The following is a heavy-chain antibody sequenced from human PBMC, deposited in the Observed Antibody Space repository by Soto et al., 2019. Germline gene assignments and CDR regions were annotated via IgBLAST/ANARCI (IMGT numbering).Heavy chain of an antibody. Sequence: PSETLSLTCTVSGGSISSYYWSWIRQPPGKGLEWIGYIYYSGSTNYNPSLKSRVTISVDTSKNQFSLKLSSVTAADTAVYYCARGTTVVTNDAFDIWGKGTLVTVSS. CDR3: ARGTTVVTNDAFDI. CDR1: GGSISSYY. D-gene: IGHD4-17*01. V-gene: IGHV4-59*01. J-gene: IGHJ3*02. CDR2: IYYSGST.